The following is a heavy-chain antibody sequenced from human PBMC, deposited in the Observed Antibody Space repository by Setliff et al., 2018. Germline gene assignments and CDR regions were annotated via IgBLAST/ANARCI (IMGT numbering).Heavy chain of an antibody. Sequence: ASVKVSCKASGYTFTSYAMHWVRQAPGQRLEWMGWINAGNGNTKYSQKFQGRVTITRDTSASTVYMELSSLRSEDTAVYYCARGELGATRDYFDYWGQGTLVTVSS. J-gene: IGHJ4*02. V-gene: IGHV1-3*01. D-gene: IGHD1-26*01. CDR1: GYTFTSYA. CDR2: INAGNGNT. CDR3: ARGELGATRDYFDY.